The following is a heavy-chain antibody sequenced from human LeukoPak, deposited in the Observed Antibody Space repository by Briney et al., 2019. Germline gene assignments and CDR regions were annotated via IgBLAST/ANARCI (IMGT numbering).Heavy chain of an antibody. CDR3: ARAGYSSSWPTEYYFDY. Sequence: SETLSLTCTVSGDSISSSSSYWGWIRQPPGEGLEWIGSIYYSGSTYYNTSLKSRVTISVDTSKNQFSLKLSSVTAADTAVYYCARAGYSSSWPTEYYFDYWGQGTLVTVSS. CDR2: IYYSGST. V-gene: IGHV4-39*07. CDR1: GDSISSSSSY. J-gene: IGHJ4*02. D-gene: IGHD6-13*01.